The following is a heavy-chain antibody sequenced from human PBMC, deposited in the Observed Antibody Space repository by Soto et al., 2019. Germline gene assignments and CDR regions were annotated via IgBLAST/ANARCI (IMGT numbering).Heavy chain of an antibody. CDR3: ARGYCSGTRCFTAFDI. CDR1: GYSFTSYW. V-gene: IGHV5-51*01. J-gene: IGHJ3*02. CDR2: IYPGDSDT. Sequence: GESLKISCKGSGYSFTSYWIGWVRQMPGKGLEWMGIIYPGDSDTRYSPSFQGQVTISADKSITTAYLQWSSLKASDTAMYFCARGYCSGTRCFTAFDIWGQGAMVTVSS. D-gene: IGHD2-2*02.